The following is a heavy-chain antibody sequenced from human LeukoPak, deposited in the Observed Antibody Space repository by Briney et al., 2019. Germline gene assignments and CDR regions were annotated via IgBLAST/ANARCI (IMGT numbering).Heavy chain of an antibody. CDR1: RXTFSSYW. Sequence: GGSLRLSCAASRXTFSSYWLSWVRQAPGKGLEWVANIKQDGSEEYYVDSVKGRFTISRDNAKNSLYLQMSSLRAEDTAVYYCARINMVRGVIINIPYYFDYWGQGTLVTVSS. J-gene: IGHJ4*02. CDR2: IKQDGSEE. V-gene: IGHV3-7*05. CDR3: ARINMVRGVIINIPYYFDY. D-gene: IGHD3-10*01.